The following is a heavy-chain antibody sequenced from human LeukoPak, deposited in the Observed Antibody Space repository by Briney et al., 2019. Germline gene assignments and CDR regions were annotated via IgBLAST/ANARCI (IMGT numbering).Heavy chain of an antibody. CDR1: EFSVGSNY. CDR3: AKGSYGSGSLMLDY. Sequence: PGGSLRLSCAASEFSVGSNYMTWVRQAPGKGLEWVSLIYSGGSTYYADSVKGRFTISRDNSKNTLYLQMNSLRAEDTAVYYCAKGSYGSGSLMLDYWGQGTLVTVSS. D-gene: IGHD3-10*01. J-gene: IGHJ4*02. CDR2: IYSGGST. V-gene: IGHV3-66*01.